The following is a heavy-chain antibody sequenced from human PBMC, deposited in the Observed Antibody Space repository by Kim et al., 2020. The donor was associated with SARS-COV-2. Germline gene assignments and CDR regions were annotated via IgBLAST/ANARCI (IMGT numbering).Heavy chain of an antibody. D-gene: IGHD6-13*01. J-gene: IGHJ4*02. Sequence: NFETKFQGEVAMTRDTSNSTAYMELTNLRSDDTAVYFCARELLGAAAGLDYWGQGTLVTVSS. V-gene: IGHV1-2*02. CDR3: ARELLGAAAGLDY.